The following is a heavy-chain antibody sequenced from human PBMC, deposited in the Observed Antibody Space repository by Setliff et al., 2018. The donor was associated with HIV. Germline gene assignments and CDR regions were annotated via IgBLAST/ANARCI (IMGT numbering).Heavy chain of an antibody. V-gene: IGHV3-23*01. CDR1: GFSINNYD. J-gene: IGHJ4*02. Sequence: PGGSLRLSCVASGFSINNYDMNWVRQAPGRGLEWISHISSSGNTIYYADSVKGRFTISRDNSKNTVYLQMNSLRAEDTAVYYCAKTSNTGYLFCSDYWGQGTLVTVSS. CDR3: AKTSNTGYLFCSDY. CDR2: ISSSGNTI. D-gene: IGHD3-9*01.